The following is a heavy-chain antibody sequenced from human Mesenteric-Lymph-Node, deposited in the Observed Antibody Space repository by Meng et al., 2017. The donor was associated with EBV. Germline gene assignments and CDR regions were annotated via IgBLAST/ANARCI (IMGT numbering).Heavy chain of an antibody. Sequence: GRGLMGASGDLSRTWLASCGHFRGYPLSGIRQAPGKGLEYIGEISQSGDTTYNPSLKSRVTISVDRSRNQFSLKMASVTAADTAVYYCARGAIFGIVITYFDYWSQGTLVTVSS. D-gene: IGHD3-3*02. CDR1: CGHFRGYP. CDR3: ARGAIFGIVITYFDY. J-gene: IGHJ4*02. CDR2: ISQSGDT. V-gene: IGHV4-34*01.